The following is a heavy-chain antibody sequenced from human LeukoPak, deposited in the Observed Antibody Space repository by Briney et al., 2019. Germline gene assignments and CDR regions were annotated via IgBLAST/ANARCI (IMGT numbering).Heavy chain of an antibody. V-gene: IGHV1-2*02. CDR3: ARDIGITIFGVVISGENWFDP. Sequence: GASVKVSCKASGYTFTSYDINWVRQATGQGLEWMGWINPNSGGTNYAQKFQGRVTMTRDTSISTAYMELSRLRSDDTAVYYCARDIGITIFGVVISGENWFDPWGQGTLVTVSS. D-gene: IGHD3-3*01. CDR1: GYTFTSYD. J-gene: IGHJ5*02. CDR2: INPNSGGT.